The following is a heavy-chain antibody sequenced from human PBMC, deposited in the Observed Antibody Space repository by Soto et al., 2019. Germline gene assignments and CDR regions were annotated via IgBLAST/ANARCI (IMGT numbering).Heavy chain of an antibody. CDR2: IVPISGTT. Sequence: SVKVSCKVSGGTFNYYAINWVRQAPGQGLEWMGGIVPISGTTNYAQKFQGRVTITADESTSTAYMELSSLRSEDTAVYYCARSGVVVNAFDIWGQG. J-gene: IGHJ3*02. CDR1: GGTFNYYA. V-gene: IGHV1-69*13. D-gene: IGHD2-21*01. CDR3: ARSGVVVNAFDI.